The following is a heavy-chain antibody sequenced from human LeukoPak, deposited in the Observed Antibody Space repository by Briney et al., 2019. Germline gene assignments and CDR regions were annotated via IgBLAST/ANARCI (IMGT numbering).Heavy chain of an antibody. Sequence: GRSLRLSCAASGFTFSNYVMHWVRQAPGKGLEWVALILYDGSDKYYADSVKGRFTISRDNSKNTLYLQMNSLRAEDTAVYYCAKGDDSSGYYASRTPVELGLNAFDIWGQGTMVTVSS. D-gene: IGHD3-22*01. CDR3: AKGDDSSGYYASRTPVELGLNAFDI. J-gene: IGHJ3*02. CDR1: GFTFSNYV. CDR2: ILYDGSDK. V-gene: IGHV3-30*18.